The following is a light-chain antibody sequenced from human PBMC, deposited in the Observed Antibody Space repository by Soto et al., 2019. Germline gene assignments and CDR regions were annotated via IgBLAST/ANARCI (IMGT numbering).Light chain of an antibody. V-gene: IGKV3-20*01. CDR2: DAF. J-gene: IGKJ1*01. CDR3: QQYGSSPTWT. Sequence: EIVLTQSPGTLSLSPGESATLSCRASRSLDSGQLAWYQQKVGRAPRLLIHDAFMRATGIPDRFSGSGSGTDFTLTIARLEPEDFAVYYCQQYGSSPTWTFGQGTKVEIK. CDR1: RSLDSGQ.